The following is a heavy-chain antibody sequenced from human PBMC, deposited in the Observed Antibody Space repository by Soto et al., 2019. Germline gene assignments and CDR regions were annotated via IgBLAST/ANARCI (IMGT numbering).Heavy chain of an antibody. CDR1: GGSITSGSFY. CDR2: FSYSGRA. Sequence: PSETLSLTCTVSGGSITSGSFYWGWIRQPPGKGLEWIGSFSYSGRAYYNPSLKSRVTISIDKSKTHFSLNLTSVTAADTAVYYCARQEDVHTALDNWFDPWGQGTQVTVSS. J-gene: IGHJ5*02. D-gene: IGHD5-18*01. V-gene: IGHV4-39*01. CDR3: ARQEDVHTALDNWFDP.